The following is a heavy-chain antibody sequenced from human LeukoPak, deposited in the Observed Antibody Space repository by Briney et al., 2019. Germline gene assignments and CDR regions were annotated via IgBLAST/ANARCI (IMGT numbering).Heavy chain of an antibody. CDR1: GYSLTSYW. CDR3: ARRPQYSYGLYYFDY. V-gene: IGHV5-51*01. CDR2: IYPGDFDT. D-gene: IGHD5-18*01. Sequence: GESLKISCKGSGYSLTSYWIGWVRQMPGKGLEWMGIIYPGDFDTRYSPSFQGQVTISADKSISTVYLQWSSLKASDTAMYYCARRPQYSYGLYYFDYWGQGTLVTVSS. J-gene: IGHJ4*02.